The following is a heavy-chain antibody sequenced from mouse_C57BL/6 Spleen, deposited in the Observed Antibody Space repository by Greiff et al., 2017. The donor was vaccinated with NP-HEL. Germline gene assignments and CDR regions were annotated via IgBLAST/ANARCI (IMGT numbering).Heavy chain of an antibody. Sequence: EVQRVESGGGLLKPGGSLKLSCPAPGFTFSSYALSWVRQTPEKRLDWVATFSDGGSYPSFPDNVKGRFTISRDNAKNNLYRQMSHLKSEDTAMYYCARSHYYGKAMDYWGQGTSVTVSS. CDR3: ARSHYYGKAMDY. J-gene: IGHJ4*01. D-gene: IGHD1-1*01. CDR2: FSDGGSYP. CDR1: GFTFSSYA. V-gene: IGHV5-4*01.